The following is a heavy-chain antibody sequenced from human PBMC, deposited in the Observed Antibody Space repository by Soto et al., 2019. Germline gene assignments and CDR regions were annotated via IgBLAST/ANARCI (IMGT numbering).Heavy chain of an antibody. CDR3: ARHITAVAGALDY. Sequence: GESLKISCKGSGYSFTNYWIGWVRQMPGKGLEWMGIIYPGDSDTRYSPSFQGQVSISADKSISTAYLQWSSLKASDTAMYYCARHITAVAGALDYWGQGTLVTVSS. V-gene: IGHV5-51*01. D-gene: IGHD6-19*01. J-gene: IGHJ4*02. CDR1: GYSFTNYW. CDR2: IYPGDSDT.